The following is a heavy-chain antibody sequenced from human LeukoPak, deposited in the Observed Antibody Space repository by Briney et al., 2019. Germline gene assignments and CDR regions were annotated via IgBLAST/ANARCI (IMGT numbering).Heavy chain of an antibody. CDR1: GGSFSGYY. CDR3: ARGLLPYYYDSSGYNVYFDY. V-gene: IGHV4-34*01. D-gene: IGHD3-22*01. J-gene: IGHJ4*02. Sequence: PSETLSLTCAVYGGSFSGYYWSWIRQPPGKGLEWIGEINHSGSTNYNPSPKSRVTISVDTSKNQFSLKLSSVTAADTAVYYCARGLLPYYYDSSGYNVYFDYWGQGTLVTVSS. CDR2: INHSGST.